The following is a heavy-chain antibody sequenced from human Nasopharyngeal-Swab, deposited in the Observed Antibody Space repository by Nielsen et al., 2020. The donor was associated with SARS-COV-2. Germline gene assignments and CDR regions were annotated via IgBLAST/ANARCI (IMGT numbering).Heavy chain of an antibody. J-gene: IGHJ4*02. CDR2: IDSSSRSI. Sequence: GGSLRLSCAASGFTFSSYDMSWVRQAPGKGLEWVSSIDSSSRSIFYADSVRGRFTISRDNARNTLYLQMNSLRVEDTAVYYCVKHQGSSSDQWGQGTLVTVSS. CDR3: VKHQGSSSDQ. V-gene: IGHV3-21*01. CDR1: GFTFSSYD.